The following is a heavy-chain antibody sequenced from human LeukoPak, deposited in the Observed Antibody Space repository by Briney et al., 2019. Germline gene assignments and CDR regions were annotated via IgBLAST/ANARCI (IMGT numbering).Heavy chain of an antibody. J-gene: IGHJ6*02. Sequence: QTGGSLRLSCAACGFTFCSYGMHWVRQAPGKGLEWVAVISYDGSDKYYADSVKGRFTISRDNSKNTLYLQMNSLRAEDTAVYYCAKDPTTSYNILTGYGSSKPPVYYYYGMDVWGQGTTVTVSS. CDR3: AKDPTTSYNILTGYGSSKPPVYYYYGMDV. CDR2: ISYDGSDK. V-gene: IGHV3-30*18. D-gene: IGHD3-9*01. CDR1: GFTFCSYG.